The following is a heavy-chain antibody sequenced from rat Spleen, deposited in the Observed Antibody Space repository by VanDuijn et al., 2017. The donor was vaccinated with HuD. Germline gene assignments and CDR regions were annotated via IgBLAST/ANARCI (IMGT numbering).Heavy chain of an antibody. D-gene: IGHD4-3*01. Sequence: EVQLEESGGGLVQPGRSLKLSCAASGFTFRIYDMAWVRQAPTKGLEWIASISSGGGGIYYLDSVKGRFTISRDNAKTTLFLQMDSLRSEDTATYYCANAEFGVGWFAYWGQGTLVTVSS. J-gene: IGHJ3*01. CDR3: ANAEFGVGWFAY. CDR1: GFTFRIYD. CDR2: ISSGGGGI. V-gene: IGHV5-25*01.